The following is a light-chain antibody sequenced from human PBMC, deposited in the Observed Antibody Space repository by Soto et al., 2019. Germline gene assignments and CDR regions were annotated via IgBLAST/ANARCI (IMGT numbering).Light chain of an antibody. CDR3: QQSYSTPRT. CDR2: AAS. Sequence: IQMTQSPSSLSASLGYRVTMAFRASQSISSYLNWYQQKPGKAPKLLIYAASSLQSGVPSRFSGSGSGTDFTLTISSLQPEDFATYYCQQSYSTPRTFGQGTKVDIK. J-gene: IGKJ1*01. V-gene: IGKV1-39*01. CDR1: QSISSY.